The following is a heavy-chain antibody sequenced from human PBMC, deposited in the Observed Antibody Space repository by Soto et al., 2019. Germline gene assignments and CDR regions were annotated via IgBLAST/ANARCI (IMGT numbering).Heavy chain of an antibody. CDR1: GFTFDDYA. V-gene: IGHV3-9*01. Sequence: PGGSLRLSCAASGFTFDDYAMHWVRQAPGKGLEWVSGISWNSGSIGYADSVKGRFTISRDNAKNSLYLQMNSLRAEDTALYYCAKDIGQYCSGGSCYGFGYWGQGTLVTVSS. D-gene: IGHD2-15*01. CDR2: ISWNSGSI. CDR3: AKDIGQYCSGGSCYGFGY. J-gene: IGHJ4*02.